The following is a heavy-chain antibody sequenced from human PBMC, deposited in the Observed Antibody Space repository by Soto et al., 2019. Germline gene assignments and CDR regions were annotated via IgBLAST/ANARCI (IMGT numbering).Heavy chain of an antibody. Sequence: QVQLVQSGTEVKKPGASVKVSCKTSGYTFTNHGINWVRQAPGQGLEWMGWINPYNANTNYAQKLQVRVTKTTDTATPTAYMDLRRLTSDDTAVYYCARDRVAGIGGDAFDMWGQGKVVTVSS. CDR2: INPYNANT. D-gene: IGHD3-16*01. CDR1: GYTFTNHG. CDR3: ARDRVAGIGGDAFDM. V-gene: IGHV1-18*04. J-gene: IGHJ3*02.